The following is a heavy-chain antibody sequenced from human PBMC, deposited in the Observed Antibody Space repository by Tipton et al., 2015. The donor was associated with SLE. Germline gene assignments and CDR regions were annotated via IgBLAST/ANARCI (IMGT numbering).Heavy chain of an antibody. Sequence: GSLRLSCAASGFTVSDNYMTWVRQAPGTGLEWVLTFYSGGTTYYADPVKGRFTISRDNSKNTLFLQMSSLRAEDTAIYYCARMRQTNWDDWHFDLWGRGTLVTVSS. CDR3: ARMRQTNWDDWHFDL. CDR2: FYSGGTT. V-gene: IGHV3-66*02. J-gene: IGHJ2*01. CDR1: GFTVSDNY. D-gene: IGHD1-1*01.